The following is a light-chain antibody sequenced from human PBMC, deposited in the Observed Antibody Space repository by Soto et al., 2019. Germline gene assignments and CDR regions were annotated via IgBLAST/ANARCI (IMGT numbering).Light chain of an antibody. CDR3: QTWGTGIQGV. J-gene: IGLJ3*02. CDR1: SRHSSYA. CDR2: LNSDGSH. V-gene: IGLV4-69*01. Sequence: QSVLTQSPSASASLGASVKLTCTLSSRHSSYAIAWHQQQPEKGPRYLMKLNSDGSHSKGDGIPDRFSGSSSGAERYLTISSLQSEDEADYYCQTWGTGIQGVFGGGTKVTVL.